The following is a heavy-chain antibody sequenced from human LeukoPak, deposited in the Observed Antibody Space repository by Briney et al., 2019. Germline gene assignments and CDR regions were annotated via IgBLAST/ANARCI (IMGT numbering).Heavy chain of an antibody. CDR1: GFTFDDYA. Sequence: PGRSLRLSCAASGFTFDDYAMHWVRQAPGKGLEWVSGISWNSGSIGYADSVKGRFTISRDNAKNSLYLQTNSLRAEDTALYYCAKDMYDSSGSNFDYWGQGTLVTVSS. D-gene: IGHD3-22*01. J-gene: IGHJ4*02. CDR3: AKDMYDSSGSNFDY. CDR2: ISWNSGSI. V-gene: IGHV3-9*01.